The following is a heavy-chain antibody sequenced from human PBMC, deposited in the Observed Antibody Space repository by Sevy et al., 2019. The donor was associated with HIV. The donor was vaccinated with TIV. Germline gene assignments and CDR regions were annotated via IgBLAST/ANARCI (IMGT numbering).Heavy chain of an antibody. V-gene: IGHV3-30-3*01. D-gene: IGHD2-21*02. Sequence: GGSLRLSCAASGFTFSSYAMHWVRQAPGKGLEWVAVISYDGSNKYYADSVKGRFTISRDNSKNTLYLQMNSLRAEDTAVYYCARVSLAYCGVDCYSGAFDIWGQGTMVTVSS. CDR1: GFTFSSYA. CDR3: ARVSLAYCGVDCYSGAFDI. J-gene: IGHJ3*02. CDR2: ISYDGSNK.